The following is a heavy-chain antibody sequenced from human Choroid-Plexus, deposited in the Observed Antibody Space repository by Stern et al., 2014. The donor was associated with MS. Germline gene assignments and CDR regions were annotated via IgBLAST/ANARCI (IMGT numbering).Heavy chain of an antibody. D-gene: IGHD2/OR15-2a*01. V-gene: IGHV3-30*18. J-gene: IGHJ5*02. CDR2: LSYDGSNK. CDR1: GFTFGSCA. CDR3: AKDRQYLTFFFDH. Sequence: VQLVESGGGVVQPGRPLRLSCVASGFTFGSCAMHCVRQAPGKGLEWAAGLSYDGSNKYYADSVKGLFTIARDNSQNTLYMQMSSLRPEDTAVYYCAKDRQYLTFFFDHWGQGSLVTVSS.